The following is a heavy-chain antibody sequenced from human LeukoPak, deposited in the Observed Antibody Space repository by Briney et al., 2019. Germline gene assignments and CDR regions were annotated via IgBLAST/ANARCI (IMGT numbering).Heavy chain of an antibody. CDR2: IWYDGSNK. V-gene: IGHV3-33*01. D-gene: IGHD3-10*01. CDR1: GFTFSSYG. CDR3: AGNYGPYYFDY. J-gene: IGHJ4*02. Sequence: GGSLRLSCPASGFTFSSYGMHWVRQAPGKGLEWVAVIWYDGSNKYYADSVKGRFTISRDNSKNTLYLQMNSLRAEDTAVYYCAGNYGPYYFDYWGQGTLVTVSS.